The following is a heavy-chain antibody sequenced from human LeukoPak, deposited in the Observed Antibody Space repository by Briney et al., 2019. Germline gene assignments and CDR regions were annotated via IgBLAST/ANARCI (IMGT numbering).Heavy chain of an antibody. Sequence: GGSLRLSCAASGFTFSSYEMNWVRQAPGKGLEWVSYISSSGSTIYYADSVKGRFTISRDNAKNTLNLQMNSLRAEDTAVYYCARLNYDILTGSVYYYYYMDVWGKGTTVTISS. CDR2: ISSSGSTI. CDR1: GFTFSSYE. CDR3: ARLNYDILTGSVYYYYYMDV. J-gene: IGHJ6*03. D-gene: IGHD3-9*01. V-gene: IGHV3-48*03.